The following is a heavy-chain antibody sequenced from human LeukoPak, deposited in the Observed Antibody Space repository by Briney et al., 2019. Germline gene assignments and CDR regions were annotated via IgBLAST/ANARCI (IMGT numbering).Heavy chain of an antibody. Sequence: PSETLSLTCTVSGGSISSSSYSWGWIRQPPGKGLEWIGSIYYSGSTYYNPSLKSRVTISVDTSKNQFSLKLSSVTAADTAVYYCARLYRWARAAGPDYWGQGTLVTVSS. CDR1: GGSISSSSYS. V-gene: IGHV4-39*07. D-gene: IGHD6-13*01. CDR2: IYYSGST. CDR3: ARLYRWARAAGPDY. J-gene: IGHJ4*02.